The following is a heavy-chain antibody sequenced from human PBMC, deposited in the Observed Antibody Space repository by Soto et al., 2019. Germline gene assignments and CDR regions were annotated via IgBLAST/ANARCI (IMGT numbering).Heavy chain of an antibody. CDR3: AGGSRDI. CDR1: GGSFSGYY. V-gene: IGHV4-34*01. Sequence: QVHLQQWGAGLLKPSETLSLTCAVYGGSFSGYYWSWIRQPPGKGLEWIGEIDHSGSTNYNPSLTSRVTISVDTSKNQFSLKVRSVTAADTAVYYCAGGSRDIWGQGTMVTVSS. J-gene: IGHJ3*02. CDR2: IDHSGST.